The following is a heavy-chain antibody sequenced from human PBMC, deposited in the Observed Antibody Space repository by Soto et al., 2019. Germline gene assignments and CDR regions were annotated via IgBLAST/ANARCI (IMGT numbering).Heavy chain of an antibody. V-gene: IGHV3-30*18. CDR2: IAYDGSKK. Sequence: QVRLVESGGGVVQPGRSLRLSCAASGFTFNTYDMHWVRQAPGKGLEWVAVIAYDGSKKYYSDFVKGRFTIYRDDSKNKVYLQMNSLRAEDTAVYYCVKSAGSGDGYDFFFHYWGQGTLVTVSS. CDR1: GFTFNTYD. D-gene: IGHD5-12*01. CDR3: VKSAGSGDGYDFFFHY. J-gene: IGHJ4*02.